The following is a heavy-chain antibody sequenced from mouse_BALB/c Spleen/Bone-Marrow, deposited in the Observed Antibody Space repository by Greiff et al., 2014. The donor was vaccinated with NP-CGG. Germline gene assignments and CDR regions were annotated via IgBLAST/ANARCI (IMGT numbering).Heavy chain of an antibody. Sequence: QVHVKQSGAELVRPGSSVKISCKASGYVFSTYWMNWVKQRPGQGLERIGQIYPGDGDTNYNGKFKDKVILTADKSSSTAYMQPSSLTSEDSAVYFCARSGKGAMYYRGQGTSFTIS. V-gene: IGHV1-80*01. CDR1: GYVFSTYW. CDR3: ARSGKGAMYY. D-gene: IGHD2-1*01. CDR2: IYPGDGDT. J-gene: IGHJ4*01.